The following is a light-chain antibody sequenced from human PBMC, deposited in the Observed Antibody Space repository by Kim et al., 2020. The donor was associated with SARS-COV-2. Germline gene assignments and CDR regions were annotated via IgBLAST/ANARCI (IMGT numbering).Light chain of an antibody. CDR3: QQYNRWPPYI. CDR1: QSVTSN. Sequence: VSPGERATLSCRASQSVTSNLAGYQQRPGQAPRHLIYGASIRATGIPDRFSGSGSGTEFTLTISSLQPEDFALYYCQQYNRWPPYIFGQGTKLEI. V-gene: IGKV3-15*01. J-gene: IGKJ2*01. CDR2: GAS.